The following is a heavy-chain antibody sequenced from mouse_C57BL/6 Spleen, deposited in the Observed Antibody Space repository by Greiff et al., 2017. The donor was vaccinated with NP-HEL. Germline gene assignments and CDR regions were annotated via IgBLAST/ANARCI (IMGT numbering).Heavy chain of an antibody. Sequence: EVQLVESGAELVKPGASVKLSCTASGFNIKDYYMHWVKQRTEQGLGWIGRIDPEDGETKYAPKFQGKATITADTSSNTAYLQLSSLTSEDTAVYYCAIYYYGSSPWFAYWGQGTLVTVSA. J-gene: IGHJ3*01. CDR3: AIYYYGSSPWFAY. V-gene: IGHV14-2*01. CDR2: IDPEDGET. D-gene: IGHD1-1*01. CDR1: GFNIKDYY.